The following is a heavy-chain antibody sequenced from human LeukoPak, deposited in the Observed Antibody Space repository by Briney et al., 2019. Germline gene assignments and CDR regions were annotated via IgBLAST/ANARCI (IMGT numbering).Heavy chain of an antibody. CDR2: IYSGGST. Sequence: GGSLRLSCAASGFTVSSNYMSWVRQAPGKGLEWVSVIYSGGSTYYADSVKGRFTISRDNSKNTLYLQMNSLRAEDTAVYYCARRARWAQDFDYWGQGTLVTVSS. V-gene: IGHV3-53*01. D-gene: IGHD5-24*01. CDR3: ARRARWAQDFDY. CDR1: GFTVSSNY. J-gene: IGHJ4*02.